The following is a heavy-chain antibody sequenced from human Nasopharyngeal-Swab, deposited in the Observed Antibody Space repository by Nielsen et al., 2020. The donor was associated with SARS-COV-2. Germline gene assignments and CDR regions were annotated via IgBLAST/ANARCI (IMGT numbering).Heavy chain of an antibody. D-gene: IGHD3-3*01. CDR3: ARWSGSSIKFDY. CDR1: GGSMSSFAFDSY. CDR2: MYHSGAT. Sequence: GSLRLSCTVSGGSMSSFAFDSYWAWIRQPPGMGLEWIGSMYHSGATYTNPSLKSRVTLSVDTSTNKFSLNLSSVTAADTAVYYCARWSGSSIKFDYWGQGTLVSVSS. J-gene: IGHJ4*02. V-gene: IGHV4-39*01.